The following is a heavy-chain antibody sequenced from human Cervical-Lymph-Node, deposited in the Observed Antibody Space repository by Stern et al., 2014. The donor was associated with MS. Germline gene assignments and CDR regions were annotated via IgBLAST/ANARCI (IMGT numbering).Heavy chain of an antibody. CDR3: ARNDCSNDVCQAFDH. D-gene: IGHD2-8*01. J-gene: IGHJ4*02. CDR1: GGTFSDYA. CDR2: IIPILGEA. Sequence: VQLVESGTEVKEPGSSVKVSCKASGGTFSDYAINWVRQAPGQGLEWMGRIIPILGEADYAENFQGRVTITADKTPTTAYMEMSSLRSDDTAVYYCARNDCSNDVCQAFDHWGQGTLVTVSS. V-gene: IGHV1-69*09.